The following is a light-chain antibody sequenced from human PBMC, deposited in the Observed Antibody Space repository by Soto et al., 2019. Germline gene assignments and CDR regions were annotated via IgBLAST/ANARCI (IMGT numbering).Light chain of an antibody. V-gene: IGKV1-17*01. CDR3: LQHNSYPWT. CDR1: QGIRKD. CDR2: AAS. Sequence: DIQMTQSPSSLSASVGDRVTITCRASQGIRKDLGWYQQKPGKAPKGLIFAASSLQSGVPSRFSGSGAGTEFTLTISSLQPEDSATYYCLQHNSYPWTFGLGTKVEIK. J-gene: IGKJ1*01.